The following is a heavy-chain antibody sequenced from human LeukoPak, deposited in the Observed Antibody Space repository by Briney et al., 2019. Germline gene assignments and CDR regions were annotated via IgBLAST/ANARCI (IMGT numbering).Heavy chain of an antibody. CDR1: GFFFTGYY. V-gene: IGHV1-2*02. Sequence: ASVKVSCKASGFFFTGYYIHWVRQAPGQGLELMGWIDPNSGGTNYAQKFQGRVTMTRAASISTAYMEVSSLRSDDTAVYFCAREQGFAVAGAFDYWGQGTLVTVSS. J-gene: IGHJ4*02. CDR2: IDPNSGGT. D-gene: IGHD6-19*01. CDR3: AREQGFAVAGAFDY.